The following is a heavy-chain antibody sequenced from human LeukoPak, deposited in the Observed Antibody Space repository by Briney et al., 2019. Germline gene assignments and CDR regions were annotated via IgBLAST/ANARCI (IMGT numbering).Heavy chain of an antibody. CDR1: GYTFTSCY. Sequence: ASVKVSYKASGYTFTSCYMHWVRQAPGQGLEWMGIINPSGGSTSYAQKFQGRVTMTRDTSTSTVYMELSSLRSEDTAVYYCARDLITAGAGIWYGMDVWGQGTTVPVSS. J-gene: IGHJ6*02. CDR3: ARDLITAGAGIWYGMDV. CDR2: INPSGGST. D-gene: IGHD6-13*01. V-gene: IGHV1-46*01.